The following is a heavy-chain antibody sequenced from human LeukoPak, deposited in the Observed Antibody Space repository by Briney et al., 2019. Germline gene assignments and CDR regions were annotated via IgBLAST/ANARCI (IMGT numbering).Heavy chain of an antibody. D-gene: IGHD3-3*01. CDR1: GGTFSSYA. V-gene: IGHV1-69*01. CDR3: ARSITIFGVVDFDY. J-gene: IGHJ4*02. CDR2: IIPIFGTA. Sequence: ASVKVSCKASGGTFSSYAISWVRQTPVQGLEWMGGIIPIFGTANYAQKFQGRVTITADESTGTAYMELSSLRSEDTAVYYCARSITIFGVVDFDYWGQGTLVTVSS.